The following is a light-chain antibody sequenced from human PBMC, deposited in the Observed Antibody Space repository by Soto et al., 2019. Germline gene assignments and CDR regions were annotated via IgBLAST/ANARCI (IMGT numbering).Light chain of an antibody. CDR1: QRVSSY. CDR2: DAS. J-gene: IGKJ4*01. CDR3: QQRRNCPST. V-gene: IGKV3-11*01. Sequence: EIVLTQSPATLSFSPGERASLSCRASQRVSSYLAWYQQQPGQAPRLLIYDASTRATGIPARFSGSGSGTDFTLTIIILEPEDVAVYFLQQRRNCPSTFGGGTQVEI.